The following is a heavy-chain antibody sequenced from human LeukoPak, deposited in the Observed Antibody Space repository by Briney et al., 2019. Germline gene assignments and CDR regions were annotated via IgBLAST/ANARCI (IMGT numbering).Heavy chain of an antibody. Sequence: GGSLRLSCAASGFTCSSYAMSWVRQAPGKGLEWVSAISGSGGSTYYADSVKGRFTISRDNSKNTLYLQMNSLGAEDTAVYYCAKARYSGYDAHYFDYWGQGTLVTVSS. CDR3: AKARYSGYDAHYFDY. V-gene: IGHV3-23*01. CDR2: ISGSGGST. CDR1: GFTCSSYA. D-gene: IGHD5-12*01. J-gene: IGHJ4*02.